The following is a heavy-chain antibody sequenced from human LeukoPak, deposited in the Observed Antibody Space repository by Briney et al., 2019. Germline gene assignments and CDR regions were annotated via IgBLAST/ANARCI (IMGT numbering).Heavy chain of an antibody. Sequence: SETLSLTCTVSGYSISSDYYWGWIRQPPGKGLEWIGTIYHSGSTSYNPSLKSRVTISVDTSKNQFSLKLTSVTAADTAVYYCANGYSTHYFDYWGQGTLVTVSS. J-gene: IGHJ4*02. CDR3: ANGYSTHYFDY. CDR2: IYHSGST. D-gene: IGHD6-13*01. V-gene: IGHV4-38-2*02. CDR1: GYSISSDYY.